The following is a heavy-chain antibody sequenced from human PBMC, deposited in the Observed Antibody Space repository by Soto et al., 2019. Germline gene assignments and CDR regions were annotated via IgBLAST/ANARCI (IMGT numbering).Heavy chain of an antibody. V-gene: IGHV1-3*01. J-gene: IGHJ5*02. CDR2: INASNGNT. D-gene: IGHD5-12*01. CDR1: GYTFTGYY. CDR3: AREWDIVATMVGGWFDP. Sequence: ASVKVSCKASGYTFTGYYMHWVRQAPGRGFEWMGWINASNGNTIYSQKFQGRVTITRDTSASTAYMELSSLRSEDTAVYYCAREWDIVATMVGGWFDPWGQGTLVTVSS.